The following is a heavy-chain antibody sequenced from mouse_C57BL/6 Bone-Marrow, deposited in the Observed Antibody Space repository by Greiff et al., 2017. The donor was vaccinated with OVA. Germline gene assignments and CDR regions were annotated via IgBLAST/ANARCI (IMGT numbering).Heavy chain of an antibody. V-gene: IGHV1-69*01. CDR3: AHLDY. J-gene: IGHJ2*01. CDR2: IDPSDSYT. CDR1: GYTFTSYW. Sequence: QVQLQQPGAELVMPGASVKLSCKASGYTFTSYWMHWVKQRPGQGLEWIGEIDPSDSYTNYNQKFKGKSTLTVDKSASTAYMQLSSLTSEDSAVYYCAHLDYWGQGTTLTVSS.